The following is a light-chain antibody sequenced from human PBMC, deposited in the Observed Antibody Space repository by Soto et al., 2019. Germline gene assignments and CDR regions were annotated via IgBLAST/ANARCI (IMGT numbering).Light chain of an antibody. CDR2: DVS. Sequence: QSALTQPASVSGSPGQSITISCTGTSSDVGGYNYVSWYQHHPGKAPKLMIYDVSNRPSGVSNRFSGSKSGNTASLTISGLQAEDEADYYCYSYTSSSTQVFGGGTKVTV. J-gene: IGLJ2*01. V-gene: IGLV2-14*03. CDR3: YSYTSSSTQV. CDR1: SSDVGGYNY.